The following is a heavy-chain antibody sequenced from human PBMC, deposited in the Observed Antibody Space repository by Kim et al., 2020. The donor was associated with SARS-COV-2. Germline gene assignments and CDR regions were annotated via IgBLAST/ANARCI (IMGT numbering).Heavy chain of an antibody. J-gene: IGHJ6*01. Sequence: GGSLRLSCAASGFTFSSYWMHWVRQAPGKGLVWVSRINGDGSNTSYADSVKARFTISRDNAKNTLYLQMNSLRAEDMALYYCASACFHSSSSRSYYAMDV. V-gene: IGHV3-74*01. CDR3: ASACFHSSSSRSYYAMDV. CDR1: GFTFSSYW. D-gene: IGHD6-6*01. CDR2: INGDGSNT.